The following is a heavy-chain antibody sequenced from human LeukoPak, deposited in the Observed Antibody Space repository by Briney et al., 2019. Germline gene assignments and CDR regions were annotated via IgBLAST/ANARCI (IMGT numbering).Heavy chain of an antibody. CDR2: ISGSGGST. V-gene: IGHV3-23*01. CDR3: ARDIPYAFDI. J-gene: IGHJ3*02. CDR1: GFTFSSYA. Sequence: GGSLRLSCAASGFTFSSYAMSWVRQAPGKGLEWVSAISGSGGSTYYADSVKGRFIISRDNSKNTLYLQMNSLGAEDTAVYYCARDIPYAFDIWAKGQWSPSLQ.